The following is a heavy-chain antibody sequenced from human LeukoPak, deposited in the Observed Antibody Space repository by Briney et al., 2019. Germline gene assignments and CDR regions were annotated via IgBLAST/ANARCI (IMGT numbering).Heavy chain of an antibody. D-gene: IGHD1-26*01. CDR2: INPNSGGT. V-gene: IGHV1-2*06. CDR3: AREWELDYYYGMDV. CDR1: GYTFTGYY. J-gene: IGHJ6*02. Sequence: GASVKVSCKASGYTFTGYYMHWLRQAPGQGLEWMGRINPNSGGTNYAQKFQGRVTMTRDTSISTAYMELSRLRSDDTAVYYCAREWELDYYYGMDVWGQGTTVTVSS.